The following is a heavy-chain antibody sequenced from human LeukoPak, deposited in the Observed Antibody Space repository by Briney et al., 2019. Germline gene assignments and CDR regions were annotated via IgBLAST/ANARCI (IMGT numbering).Heavy chain of an antibody. D-gene: IGHD3-22*01. CDR2: ITGSGAST. V-gene: IGHV3-23*01. Sequence: PGGSLRLSCAASGFTFSSYGMSWVRQAPGTGVGWFSAITGSGASTFYADSVKGRFTISRDNSKNTLYLRMNSLRAEDTAVYYCAKRDSSGSFYFDHWGQGTLVTVSS. CDR1: GFTFSSYG. J-gene: IGHJ4*02. CDR3: AKRDSSGSFYFDH.